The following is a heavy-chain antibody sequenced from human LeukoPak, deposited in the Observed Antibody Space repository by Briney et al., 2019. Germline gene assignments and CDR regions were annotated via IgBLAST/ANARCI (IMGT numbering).Heavy chain of an antibody. J-gene: IGHJ4*02. CDR3: ARGQLDSSGYYEYYFDY. CDR2: INPSGGST. V-gene: IGHV1-46*01. CDR1: GYTFTSYY. Sequence: ASVKVSCKASGYTFTSYYMHWVRQAPGQGLEWMGIINPSGGSTSYAQKFQGRVTMTRDTSTSTVYMELSSLRSEDTAVYCCARGQLDSSGYYEYYFDYWGQGTLVTVSS. D-gene: IGHD3-22*01.